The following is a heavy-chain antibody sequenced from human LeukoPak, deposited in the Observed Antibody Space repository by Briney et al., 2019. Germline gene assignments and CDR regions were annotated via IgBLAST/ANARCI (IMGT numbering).Heavy chain of an antibody. D-gene: IGHD3-16*02. Sequence: GGSLRLSCAASGFTFSSYAMSWVRQAPGKGLEWVSAISANVGSTYYADSVKGRFTVSRDNSKNTLYLQMNSLRAEDTALYYCAKIRLGELSSIDYWGQGTLVTVSS. CDR1: GFTFSSYA. J-gene: IGHJ4*02. V-gene: IGHV3-23*01. CDR2: ISANVGST. CDR3: AKIRLGELSSIDY.